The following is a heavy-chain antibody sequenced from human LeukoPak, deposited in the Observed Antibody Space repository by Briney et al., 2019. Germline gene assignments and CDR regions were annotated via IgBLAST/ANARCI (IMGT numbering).Heavy chain of an antibody. J-gene: IGHJ4*02. V-gene: IGHV3-7*03. Sequence: GGSLRLSCVASGFTFGKYWMSWVRQAPGKGLEWVANIKLDGSEKNYVDSVKGRFTISRDNTKNSLYLQMNSLRVEDTAVYYCARDPGWLRKFDYWGQGTLVTVSS. CDR3: ARDPGWLRKFDY. CDR1: GFTFGKYW. D-gene: IGHD5-12*01. CDR2: IKLDGSEK.